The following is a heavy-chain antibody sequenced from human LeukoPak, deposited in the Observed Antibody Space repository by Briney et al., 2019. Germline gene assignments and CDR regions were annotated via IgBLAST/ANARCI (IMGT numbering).Heavy chain of an antibody. J-gene: IGHJ3*02. CDR1: GDSVSSNTAA. CDR3: SRGAVAVRNAFDI. D-gene: IGHD6-19*01. CDR2: TYYSSKWYN. Sequence: SQTLSLTCAISGDSVSSNTAAWNWIRQSPSRGLEWQGRTYYSSKWYNDYAVSVKSRITINPDTSKNQFSLQLNSVTPEDTALYYCSRGAVAVRNAFDIWGQGTMVTVSS. V-gene: IGHV6-1*01.